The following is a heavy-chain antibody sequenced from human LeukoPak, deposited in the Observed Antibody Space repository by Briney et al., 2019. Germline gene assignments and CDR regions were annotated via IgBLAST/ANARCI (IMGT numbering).Heavy chain of an antibody. CDR1: GGSFSGYY. J-gene: IGHJ5*02. CDR2: INHRGST. CDR3: AKDLFGGSSTGWFDP. V-gene: IGHV4-34*01. Sequence: SETLSLTCAVYGGSFSGYYWTWIRQPPGKRLEWIGEINHRGSTNYNPSLKSRVSMSIDTSKNQFSLRLSSVTAADTAVYYCAKDLFGGSSTGWFDPWGQGTLVTVSS. D-gene: IGHD1-26*01.